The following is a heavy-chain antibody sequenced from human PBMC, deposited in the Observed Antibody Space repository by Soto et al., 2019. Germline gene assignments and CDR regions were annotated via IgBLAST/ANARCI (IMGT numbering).Heavy chain of an antibody. CDR1: GYTFTSYY. CDR2: INPSGGST. Sequence: ASVKVSCKASGYTFTSYYMHWVRQAPGQGLEWMGIINPSGGSTSYAQKFQGRVTMTRDTSTSTVYMELNSLRSEDTAVYYCARAIGSGSYSRSHYYYYGMDVWGQGTTVTVSS. CDR3: ARAIGSGSYSRSHYYYYGMDV. J-gene: IGHJ6*02. V-gene: IGHV1-46*01. D-gene: IGHD1-26*01.